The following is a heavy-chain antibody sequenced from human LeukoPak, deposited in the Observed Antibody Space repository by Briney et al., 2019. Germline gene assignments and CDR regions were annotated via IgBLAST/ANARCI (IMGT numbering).Heavy chain of an antibody. CDR3: ARGITAMAIPYYYYYYMDV. D-gene: IGHD5-18*01. CDR1: GYTFTRYY. Sequence: GASVKVSCKASGYTFTRYYMHWVRQAPGQGREWMGRINPNSGGTNYAQKFQGRVTMTRDTSISTAYMELSRLRSDDTAVYYCARGITAMAIPYYYYYYMDVWGKGTTVTVSS. J-gene: IGHJ6*03. V-gene: IGHV1-2*06. CDR2: INPNSGGT.